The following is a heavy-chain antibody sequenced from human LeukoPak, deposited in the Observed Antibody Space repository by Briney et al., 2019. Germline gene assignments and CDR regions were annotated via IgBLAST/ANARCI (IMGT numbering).Heavy chain of an antibody. CDR3: ASQYCDNNRCHYYMDA. D-gene: IGHD2/OR15-2a*01. J-gene: IGHJ6*03. CDR1: GYTFTGYY. V-gene: IGHV1-2*02. CDR2: INPNSGGT. Sequence: ASVKVSCKASGYTFTGYYMHWVRQAPGQGLEWMGWINPNSGGTNYAQKFQGRVTMTSDTSIRTSYMELSRLRSDDTAVYYCASQYCDNNRCHYYMDAWGKGTTVTVSS.